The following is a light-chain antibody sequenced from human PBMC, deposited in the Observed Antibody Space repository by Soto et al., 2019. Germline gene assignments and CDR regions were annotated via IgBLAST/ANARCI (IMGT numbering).Light chain of an antibody. CDR2: GVS. V-gene: IGLV2-14*03. J-gene: IGLJ2*01. Sequence: QSVLTQPASLSGSPGQSITISCTGTSSDVGGYNYVSWYQQHPGKAPRLMIYGVSNRHLGVSYRFSGSKSGNTASLTISGLQSGDEADYYCNSYASVNSPVLFGGGTKVTVL. CDR1: SSDVGGYNY. CDR3: NSYASVNSPVL.